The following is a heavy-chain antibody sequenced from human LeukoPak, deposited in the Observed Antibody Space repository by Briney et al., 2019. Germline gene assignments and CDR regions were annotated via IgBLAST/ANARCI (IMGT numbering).Heavy chain of an antibody. Sequence: GGSLRLSCAASGFTFDDYAMHWVRQAPGKGLEWVSGISWNSGSIGYADSVKGRFTISRDNAKNSLYLQMNSLRAEDMALYYCAKLESNAFDIWGQGTMVTVSS. CDR3: AKLESNAFDI. CDR1: GFTFDDYA. J-gene: IGHJ3*02. D-gene: IGHD1-1*01. V-gene: IGHV3-9*03. CDR2: ISWNSGSI.